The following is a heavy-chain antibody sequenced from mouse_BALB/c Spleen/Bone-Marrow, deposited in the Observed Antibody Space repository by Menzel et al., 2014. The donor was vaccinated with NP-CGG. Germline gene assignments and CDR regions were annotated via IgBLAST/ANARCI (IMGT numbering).Heavy chain of an antibody. CDR3: ASLYLFAY. CDR2: IWAGGST. Sequence: VKLMESGPGLVAPSQSLSITCTVSGFSLTSYGVHWVRPPPGKGLEWLGVIWAGGSTNYNSALMSRLSISKDNSKSXVFLKRNSLQTDDTAMYYCASLYLFAYWGQGTLVTVSA. J-gene: IGHJ3*01. V-gene: IGHV2-9*02. D-gene: IGHD5-1-1*01. CDR1: GFSLTSYG.